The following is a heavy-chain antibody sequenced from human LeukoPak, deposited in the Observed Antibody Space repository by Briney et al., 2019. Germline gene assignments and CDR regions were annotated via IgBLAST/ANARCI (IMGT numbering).Heavy chain of an antibody. V-gene: IGHV4-39*01. Sequence: SETLSLTCSASGGSIRRSGLFWVWIRQPPGKGLEWIGTVDYSGTTYYNPSLKTRVTISVDTSKNQFSLKLKSVTAADTAVYFCARQYSGSHDYWGMGTLVTVSS. D-gene: IGHD1-26*01. CDR2: VDYSGTT. CDR3: ARQYSGSHDY. J-gene: IGHJ4*02. CDR1: GGSIRRSGLF.